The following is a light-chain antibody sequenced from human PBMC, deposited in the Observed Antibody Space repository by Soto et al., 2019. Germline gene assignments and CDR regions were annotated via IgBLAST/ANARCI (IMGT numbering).Light chain of an antibody. J-gene: IGLJ1*01. CDR2: GNS. CDR3: QSYDSSLTGSKV. V-gene: IGLV1-40*01. CDR1: SSNIGAGFD. Sequence: QSVLTEPPSVSGAPGQRVTISCTGSSSNIGAGFDVHWYQQLPGTAPKLLIYGNSNRPSGVPDRFSGSRSGTSASLAITGLXAEDEADYYCQSYDSSLTGSKVFGSGTKVTV.